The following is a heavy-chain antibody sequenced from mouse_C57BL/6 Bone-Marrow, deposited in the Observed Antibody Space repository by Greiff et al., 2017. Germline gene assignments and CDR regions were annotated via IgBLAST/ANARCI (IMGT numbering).Heavy chain of an antibody. V-gene: IGHV8-8*01. CDR2: IWWDDDK. CDR1: GFSLSTFGMG. J-gene: IGHJ4*01. Sequence: ESGPGLLQPSQTLSLTCSFSGFSLSTFGMGVGWIRQPSGKGLEWLAHIWWDDDKYYNPALKSRLTISKDTSKNQVFLKIANVDTADTATYYCARMDYGKDAMDYWGQGTSVTVSS. D-gene: IGHD1-1*01. CDR3: ARMDYGKDAMDY.